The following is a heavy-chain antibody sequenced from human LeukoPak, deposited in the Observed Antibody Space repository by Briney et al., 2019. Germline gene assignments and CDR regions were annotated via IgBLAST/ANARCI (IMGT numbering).Heavy chain of an antibody. V-gene: IGHV1-69*05. CDR1: GYTFTSYG. CDR2: IIPIFGTA. D-gene: IGHD6-6*01. CDR3: ARDRSFSSPDAFDI. J-gene: IGHJ3*02. Sequence: ASVKVSCKASGYTFTSYGISWVRQAPGQGLEWMGGIIPIFGTANNAQKFQGRVTITTDESTSTVYMELSSLRSEDTAVYYCARDRSFSSPDAFDIWGQGTMVTVSS.